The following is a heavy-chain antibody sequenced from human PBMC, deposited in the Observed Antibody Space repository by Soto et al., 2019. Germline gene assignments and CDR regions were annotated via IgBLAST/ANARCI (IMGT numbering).Heavy chain of an antibody. J-gene: IGHJ4*02. CDR3: AKLVRDDVRRSDLDH. V-gene: IGHV4-39*01. D-gene: IGHD3-10*02. Sequence: SETLSLTCTVSGDSITASYSNWACIRQPPGKGLEWIGTFYYSGTTSQNPPLRSRITISGDTSRNQFSLNLRSVTAADSGVYYCAKLVRDDVRRSDLDHWGQGTLVTVSS. CDR1: GDSITASYSN. CDR2: FYYSGTT.